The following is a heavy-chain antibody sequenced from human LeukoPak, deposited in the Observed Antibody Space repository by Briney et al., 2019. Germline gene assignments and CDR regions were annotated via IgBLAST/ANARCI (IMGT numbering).Heavy chain of an antibody. J-gene: IGHJ4*02. Sequence: PGGSLRLSCTVSGFTFNPYGMNWVRQAPGKGLEWISFISSDSATIRYADSVKGRFTISRDNAKNSVFLQMNSLRAEDTAVYYCARECGVSGWYGWSDSWGQGTLVTVSS. CDR1: GFTFNPYG. CDR3: ARECGVSGWYGWSDS. CDR2: ISSDSATI. D-gene: IGHD6-19*01. V-gene: IGHV3-48*04.